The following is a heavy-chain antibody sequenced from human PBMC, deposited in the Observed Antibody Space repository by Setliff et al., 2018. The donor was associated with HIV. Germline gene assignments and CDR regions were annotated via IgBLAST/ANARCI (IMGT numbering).Heavy chain of an antibody. CDR3: ARVLTGDNGWGYIDY. CDR1: SGSISGHY. J-gene: IGHJ4*02. D-gene: IGHD7-27*01. CDR2: IYSSGST. V-gene: IGHV4-59*11. Sequence: SETLSLTCTVSSGSISGHYWSWIRQPPGKGLEWIGYIYSSGSTNYNPSFKSRVTISVDTSKSQFSLRLTSVTAADTALYYCARVLTGDNGWGYIDYWGQGSLVTVSS.